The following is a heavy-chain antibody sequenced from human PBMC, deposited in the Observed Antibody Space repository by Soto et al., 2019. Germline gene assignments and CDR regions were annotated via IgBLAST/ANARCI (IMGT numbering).Heavy chain of an antibody. CDR3: ARSSGDDFFYYGMDV. D-gene: IGHD4-17*01. Sequence: PGGSLRLSCAASGFTFSTYAMSWVRQAPGKGLEWVSGISGSGDSTNYADSVKGRFTISRDNSKNTLYLQMNSLRAEDTAVYYCARSSGDDFFYYGMDVWGHGTTVTVSS. V-gene: IGHV3-23*01. J-gene: IGHJ6*02. CDR2: ISGSGDST. CDR1: GFTFSTYA.